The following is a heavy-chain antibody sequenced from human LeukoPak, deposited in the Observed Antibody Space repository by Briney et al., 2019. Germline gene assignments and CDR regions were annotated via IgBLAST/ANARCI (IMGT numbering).Heavy chain of an antibody. CDR2: MNPNSGNT. CDR3: ARGWGSSWVYYYYYMDV. V-gene: IGHV1-8*01. Sequence: ASVKVSCKASGYTFTSYDINWVRQATGQGLEWMVWMNPNSGNTGYAQKFQGRVTMTRNTSISTAYMELSSLRSEDTAVYYCARGWGSSWVYYYYYMDVWGKGTTVTVSS. D-gene: IGHD6-13*01. CDR1: GYTFTSYD. J-gene: IGHJ6*03.